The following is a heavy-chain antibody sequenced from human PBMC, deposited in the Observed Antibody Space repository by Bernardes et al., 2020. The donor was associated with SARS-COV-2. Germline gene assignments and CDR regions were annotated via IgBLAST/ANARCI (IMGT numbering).Heavy chain of an antibody. Sequence: GGSLRLSCAASGFTFSNYWMHWVRQAPGKGLVWVSRINSDGSTTNYADSVKGRFTISRDNAKNTLYLQINSLRAEDTAVYYCARYLGYCNGGSCYPWGQGTLVTVSS. CDR3: ARYLGYCNGGSCYP. V-gene: IGHV3-74*01. D-gene: IGHD2-15*01. CDR2: INSDGSTT. J-gene: IGHJ5*02. CDR1: GFTFSNYW.